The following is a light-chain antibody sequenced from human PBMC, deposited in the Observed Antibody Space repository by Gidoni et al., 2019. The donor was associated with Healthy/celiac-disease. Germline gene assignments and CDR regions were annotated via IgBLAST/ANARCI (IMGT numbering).Light chain of an antibody. CDR1: SSAVGGYNY. V-gene: IGLV2-14*01. J-gene: IGLJ1*01. CDR3: SSYTSSSTQV. CDR2: DVS. Sequence: QSALTQPASVPGSPGQSITISCTGTSSAVGGYNYVSWYQQHPGKAPKLMIYDVSNRPSGVSNRFSGSKSGTTASLTISGLQAEDEADYYCSSYTSSSTQVFGTGTKVTVL.